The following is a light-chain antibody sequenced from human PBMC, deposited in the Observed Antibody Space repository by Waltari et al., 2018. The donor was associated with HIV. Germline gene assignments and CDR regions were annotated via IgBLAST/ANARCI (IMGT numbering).Light chain of an antibody. CDR3: HHRDNWPLQT. J-gene: IGKJ2*01. Sequence: VLTQSPDTLSLSPGERATLSCWASQTVSGSLAWYQHRPGQPPKLLIYDVSKRATDIPGRFSGSGSGTDFTLTISSLQPDDFAVYYCHHRDNWPLQTFGQGTKLEI. CDR2: DVS. V-gene: IGKV3-11*01. CDR1: QTVSGS.